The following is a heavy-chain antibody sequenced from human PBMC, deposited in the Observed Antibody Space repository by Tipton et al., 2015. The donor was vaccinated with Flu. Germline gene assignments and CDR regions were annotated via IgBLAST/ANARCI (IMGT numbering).Heavy chain of an antibody. D-gene: IGHD2-15*01. CDR3: AKGRKGGTKRSYVDS. CDR1: GFNFADYA. J-gene: IGHJ4*02. V-gene: IGHV3-43D*04. Sequence: SLRLSCPASGFNFADYAMEWVRQAPGKGLEWVSLISWDGDDTFYADSVKGRFTISRDNRKNSLYLQMDRLGPEDTALYYCAKGRKGGTKRSYVDSWGQGTLVTVSS. CDR2: ISWDGDDT.